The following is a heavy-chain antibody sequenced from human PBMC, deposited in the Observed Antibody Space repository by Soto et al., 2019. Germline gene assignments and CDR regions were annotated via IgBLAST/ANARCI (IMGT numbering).Heavy chain of an antibody. J-gene: IGHJ6*02. Sequence: ASVKVSCKASGYTFTSYGISWVRQAPGQGLEWMGWISAYNGNTNYAQKLQGRVTMTTDTSTSTAYMELRSLRSDDTAVYYCARDPGRGVPAAIHSSYYYYGMDVWGQGTTVTVSS. CDR1: GYTFTSYG. CDR3: ARDPGRGVPAAIHSSYYYYGMDV. CDR2: ISAYNGNT. D-gene: IGHD2-2*02. V-gene: IGHV1-18*01.